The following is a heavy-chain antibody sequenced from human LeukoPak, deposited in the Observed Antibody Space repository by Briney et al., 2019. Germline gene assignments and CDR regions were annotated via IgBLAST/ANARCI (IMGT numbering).Heavy chain of an antibody. D-gene: IGHD2-15*01. J-gene: IGHJ4*02. V-gene: IGHV4-39*07. CDR3: ARYLGYCSGGSCYRYFDY. CDR2: IYYSGST. Sequence: SETLSLTCTVSGGSISSSSYYWGWIRQPPGKGLEWIGSIYYSGSTYYNPSLKSRVTISVDTPKNQFSLKLSSVTAADTAVYYCARYLGYCSGGSCYRYFDYWGQGTLVTVSS. CDR1: GGSISSSSYY.